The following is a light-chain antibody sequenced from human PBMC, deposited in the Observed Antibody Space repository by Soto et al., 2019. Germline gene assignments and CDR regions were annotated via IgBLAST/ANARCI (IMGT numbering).Light chain of an antibody. Sequence: EIVLTQSPATLPLSPGERATLSCRASQGVSSYLAWYQQKPGQAPRLLIYDASNRATGIPARFSGSGPGTDFTLTISSLEPEDFAVYYCQQRSNWLTFGGGTKVEIK. CDR2: DAS. V-gene: IGKV3D-11*01. J-gene: IGKJ4*01. CDR3: QQRSNWLT. CDR1: QGVSSY.